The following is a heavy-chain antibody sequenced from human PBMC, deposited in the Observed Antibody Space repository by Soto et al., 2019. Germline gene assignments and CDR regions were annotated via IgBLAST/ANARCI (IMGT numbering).Heavy chain of an antibody. CDR3: AKDIVTYYSDSWSYYDS. CDR2: ISGNGEIT. V-gene: IGHV3-23*01. CDR1: GFTFSSYA. D-gene: IGHD3-10*01. J-gene: IGHJ4*02. Sequence: EVQLLESGGGLEQPGGSLRLSCIASGFTFSSYAMAWVRQAPGKGLEWVSGISGNGEITHYADSVKGRFTISRDKSKNTLHLQMNSLRVEDTARYYCAKDIVTYYSDSWSYYDSWGQGTLVTVSS.